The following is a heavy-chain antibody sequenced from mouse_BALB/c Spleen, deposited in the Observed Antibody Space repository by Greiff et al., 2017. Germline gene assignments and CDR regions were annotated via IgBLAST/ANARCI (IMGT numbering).Heavy chain of an antibody. V-gene: IGHV3-2*02. D-gene: IGHD2-1*01. CDR2: ISYSGST. CDR1: GYSITSDYA. CDR3: ARRGYYGNYGTWFAY. J-gene: IGHJ3*01. Sequence: EVQLQESGPGLVKPSQSLSLTCTVTGYSITSDYAWNWIRQFPGNKLEWMGYISYSGSTSYNPSLKSRISITRDTSKNQFFLQLNSVTTEDTATYYCARRGYYGNYGTWFAYWGQGTLVTVSA.